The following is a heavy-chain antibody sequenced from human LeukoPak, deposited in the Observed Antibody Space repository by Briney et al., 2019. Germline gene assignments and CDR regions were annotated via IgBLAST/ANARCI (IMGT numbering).Heavy chain of an antibody. D-gene: IGHD3-10*01. J-gene: IGHJ4*02. CDR3: ASVGWFGELAY. V-gene: IGHV3-21*01. CDR2: ISSSSSYI. Sequence: GGFLRLSCAASGFTFSSYSMNWVHQAPGKGLEWVSSISSSSSYIYYADSVKGRFTISRDDAKNSLYLQMNSLRAEDTAVYYCASVGWFGELAYWGQGTLVTVSS. CDR1: GFTFSSYS.